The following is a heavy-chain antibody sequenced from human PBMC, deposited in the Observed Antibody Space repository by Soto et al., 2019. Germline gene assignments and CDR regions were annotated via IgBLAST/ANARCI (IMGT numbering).Heavy chain of an antibody. CDR3: SHRGGAAVGLYYLDY. V-gene: IGHV2-5*01. D-gene: IGHD6-13*01. Sequence: QITLKESGPTLVKPTQTLTLTCTFSGFSLSTTGVGVGWIRQPPGEALEWLALIYWHDDKRYSPSLKSRLTITKDTSKNQVVLTMTTMDPVDTATYYCSHRGGAAVGLYYLDYWGQGTLVTVSS. CDR2: IYWHDDK. J-gene: IGHJ4*02. CDR1: GFSLSTTGVG.